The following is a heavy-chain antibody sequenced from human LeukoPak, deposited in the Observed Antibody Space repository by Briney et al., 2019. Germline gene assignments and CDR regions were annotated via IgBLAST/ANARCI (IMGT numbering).Heavy chain of an antibody. CDR2: IYYTGST. J-gene: IGHJ4*02. Sequence: PSETLSLTCTVSGGSVSSSNYYWAWIRQPPGKGLEWIGSIYYTGSTYYNAPLKSRVTISVDTSKNQFSLKLGSVTAADTAAYYCARHHIADYYFDYWGQGTLVTVSS. V-gene: IGHV4-39*01. CDR3: ARHHIADYYFDY. D-gene: IGHD5-12*01. CDR1: GGSVSSSNYY.